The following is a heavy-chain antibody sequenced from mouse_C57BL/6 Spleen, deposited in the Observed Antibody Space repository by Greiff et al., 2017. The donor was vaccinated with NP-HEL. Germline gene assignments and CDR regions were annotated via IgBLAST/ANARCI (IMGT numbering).Heavy chain of an antibody. CDR2: IRSKSNNYAT. V-gene: IGHV10-1*01. CDR3: VRFPYDYDPFYAMDY. D-gene: IGHD2-4*01. J-gene: IGHJ4*01. Sequence: EVMLVESGGGLVQPKGSLKLSCAASGFSFNTYAMNWVRQAPGTGLEWVARIRSKSNNYATYYADSVKDRFTISRDDSESMLYLQMNYLKTEYTAMYYFVRFPYDYDPFYAMDYWGQGTSVTVSS. CDR1: GFSFNTYA.